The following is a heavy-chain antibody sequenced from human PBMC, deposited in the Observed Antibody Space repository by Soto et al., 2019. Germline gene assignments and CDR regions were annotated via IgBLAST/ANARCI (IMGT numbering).Heavy chain of an antibody. D-gene: IGHD6-13*01. CDR3: ARGRGYSSSWSIYYFDF. J-gene: IGHJ4*02. CDR1: GFTFSSHG. CDR2: IRYDGSNK. V-gene: IGHV3-33*01. Sequence: GGSVRLSCGASGFTFSSHGMHWVRQAPGKGLEWVAVIRYDGSNKYYADSVKGRFTISRDNSKNTLYLQMNSLRAEDTAVYYCARGRGYSSSWSIYYFDFWGQGTQVTVSS.